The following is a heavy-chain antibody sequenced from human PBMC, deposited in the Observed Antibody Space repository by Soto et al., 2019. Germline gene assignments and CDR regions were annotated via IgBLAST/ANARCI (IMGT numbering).Heavy chain of an antibody. V-gene: IGHV1-18*04. D-gene: IGHD1-26*01. CDR3: ARVRIVGAREIDF. J-gene: IGHJ4*02. CDR1: GYTFNRHG. CDR2: ISGYNGDI. Sequence: QVHLVQSGGEVKKPGASVKVSCKASGYTFNRHGITWVRQAPGQGLEWMGWISGYNGDINYEQKFQGRVTLSADTLPSTVFLELKSLRFDDPAVYYCARVRIVGAREIDFWGQGTLVTVSS.